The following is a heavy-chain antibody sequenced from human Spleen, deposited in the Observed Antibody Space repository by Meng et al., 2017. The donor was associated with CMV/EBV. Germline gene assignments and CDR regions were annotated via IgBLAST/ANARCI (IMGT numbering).Heavy chain of an antibody. CDR3: ARSEAGTAYYYGMDV. CDR2: VSSDGSST. J-gene: IGHJ6*02. D-gene: IGHD6-19*01. V-gene: IGHV3-74*01. CDR1: GFTFSRYW. Sequence: GESLKISCEGSGFTFSRYWMHWVRQAPGKGLVWVSRVSSDGSSTTYADSVKGRFTISRDNAKNTLYLQMNSLRAEDTAVYYCARSEAGTAYYYGMDVWGQGTTVTVSS.